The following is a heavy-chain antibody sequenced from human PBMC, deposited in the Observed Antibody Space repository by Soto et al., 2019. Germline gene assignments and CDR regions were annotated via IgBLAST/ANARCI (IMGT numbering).Heavy chain of an antibody. J-gene: IGHJ6*03. D-gene: IGHD3-10*01. Sequence: GGSLRLSCAASGFTFSSYAMSWVRQAPGKGLEWVSAISGSGGSTYYADSVKGRFTISRDNSKNTLYLQMNSLRAEDTAVYYCAKDHGGIVFRDYYYMDVWGKGTTVTVSS. CDR3: AKDHGGIVFRDYYYMDV. CDR1: GFTFSSYA. V-gene: IGHV3-23*01. CDR2: ISGSGGST.